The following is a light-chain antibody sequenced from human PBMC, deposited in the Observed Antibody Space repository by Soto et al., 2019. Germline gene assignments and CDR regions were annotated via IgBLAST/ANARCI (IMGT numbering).Light chain of an antibody. CDR1: SSNLGAGYD. V-gene: IGLV1-40*01. CDR3: QAWDSSTAV. J-gene: IGLJ1*01. CDR2: GNR. Sequence: QSVLTQPPSVSGAPGQRVTISCTGNSSNLGAGYDVHWYQQLPGAAPKLVIFGNRNRPAWVPERFSGSKSGNTATLTISGTQAMDEADYYCQAWDSSTAVFGTGTKVTVL.